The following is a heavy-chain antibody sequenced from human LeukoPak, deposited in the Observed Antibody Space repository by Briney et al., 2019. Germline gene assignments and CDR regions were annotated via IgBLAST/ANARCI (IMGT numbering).Heavy chain of an antibody. J-gene: IGHJ3*02. Sequence: SETLSLTCTVSGGSISSSSYYWGWIRQPPGKGLEWIGSIYYSGSTYYNPSLKSRVTISVDTSKNQFSLKLSSVTAADTAVYYCARDLELRGYSYGPPGRAFDIWGQGTMVTVSS. CDR3: ARDLELRGYSYGPPGRAFDI. V-gene: IGHV4-39*07. CDR2: IYYSGST. CDR1: GGSISSSSYY. D-gene: IGHD5-18*01.